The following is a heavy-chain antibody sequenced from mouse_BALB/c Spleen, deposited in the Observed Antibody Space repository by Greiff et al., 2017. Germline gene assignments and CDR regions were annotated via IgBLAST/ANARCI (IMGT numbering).Heavy chain of an antibody. CDR1: GYTFTDYA. D-gene: IGHD6-2*01. Sequence: QVHVKQSGPELVRPGVSVKISCKGSGYTFTDYAMHWVKQSHAKSLEWIGVISTYYGNTNYNQKFKGKATMTVDKSSSTAYMELARLTSEDSAIYYCARGQRGEVSYYYAMDYWGQGTSVTVSS. CDR2: ISTYYGNT. CDR3: ARGQRGEVSYYYAMDY. J-gene: IGHJ4*01. V-gene: IGHV1-67*01.